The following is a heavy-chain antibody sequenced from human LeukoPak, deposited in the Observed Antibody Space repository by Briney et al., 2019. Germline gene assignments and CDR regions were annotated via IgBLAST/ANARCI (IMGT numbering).Heavy chain of an antibody. V-gene: IGHV1-18*04. J-gene: IGHJ4*02. CDR3: ARATYYFDY. D-gene: IGHD3-16*01. Sequence: ASVKVSCKASGYTFTGYYMHWVRQAPGQGLEWVGWISAYNGNTNYAQKLQGRVTMTTDTSTSTAYMELRSLRSDDTAVYYCARATYYFDYWGQGTLVTVSS. CDR2: ISAYNGNT. CDR1: GYTFTGYY.